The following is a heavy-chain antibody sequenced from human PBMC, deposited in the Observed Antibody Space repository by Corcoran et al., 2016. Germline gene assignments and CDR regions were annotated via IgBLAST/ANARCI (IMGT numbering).Heavy chain of an antibody. CDR2: ISYDGSNK. J-gene: IGHJ4*02. CDR3: AKEPIGSSCDFDY. Sequence: QVQLVESGGGVVQPGRSLRLSCAASGFTFSSYGMHWVRQAPGKGLEWVAVISYDGSNKYYADSVKGRFTISRDNSKNTLYLQMNSLRAEDAAVYYCAKEPIGSSCDFDYWGQGTLVTVSS. D-gene: IGHD6-13*01. V-gene: IGHV3-30*18. CDR1: GFTFSSYG.